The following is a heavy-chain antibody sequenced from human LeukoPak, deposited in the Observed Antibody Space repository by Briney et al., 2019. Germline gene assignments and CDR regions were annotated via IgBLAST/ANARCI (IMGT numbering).Heavy chain of an antibody. D-gene: IGHD6-19*01. CDR1: GFTFSSYE. J-gene: IGHJ4*02. V-gene: IGHV3-23*01. CDR3: AKDLPGSGWSFDY. Sequence: PGGSLRLSCAASGFTFSSYEMNWVRQAPGKGLEWVSSLNSGGSKYYADSVKGRFTISRDNSKSTLYVQMNSLRAEDTAIYYCAKDLPGSGWSFDYWGQGTLVTVSS. CDR2: LNSGGSK.